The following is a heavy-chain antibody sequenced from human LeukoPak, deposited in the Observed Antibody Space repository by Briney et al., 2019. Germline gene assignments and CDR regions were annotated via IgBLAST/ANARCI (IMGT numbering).Heavy chain of an antibody. Sequence: SETLSLTCAVYGGSFSGYYWSWIRQPPGKGLEWTGEINHSGSTNYNPSLKSRVTISVDTSKNQFSLKLSSVTAADTAVYYCARGPSDYGDQLGYWGQGTLVTVSS. CDR2: INHSGST. J-gene: IGHJ4*02. CDR1: GGSFSGYY. D-gene: IGHD4-17*01. CDR3: ARGPSDYGDQLGY. V-gene: IGHV4-34*01.